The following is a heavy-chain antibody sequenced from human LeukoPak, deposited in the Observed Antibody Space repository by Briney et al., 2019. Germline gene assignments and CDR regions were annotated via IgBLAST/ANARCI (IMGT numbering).Heavy chain of an antibody. J-gene: IGHJ3*02. D-gene: IGHD5-24*01. CDR3: TKVRLTRWDSAFDI. CDR2: INSDGSST. V-gene: IGHV3-74*01. Sequence: GGSLRLSCAASGFTFSSYWMHWVRQAPGKGLVWVSRINSDGSSTSYADSVKGRFTISRDNAKNTLYLQMNSLRAEDTAVYYCTKVRLTRWDSAFDIWGQGTMVTVSS. CDR1: GFTFSSYW.